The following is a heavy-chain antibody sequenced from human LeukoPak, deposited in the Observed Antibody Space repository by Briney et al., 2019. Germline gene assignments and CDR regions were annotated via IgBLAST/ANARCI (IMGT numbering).Heavy chain of an antibody. D-gene: IGHD1-26*01. CDR1: GFTFSGSA. CDR3: TRRIGGASTSAYYGMDV. Sequence: VGSLRLSCAASGFTFSGSAMHWVRQASGKGLEWVGRIRSKANSYATAYAASVKGRFTISRDDSKNTAYLQMNSLKTEDTAVYYCTRRIGGASTSAYYGMDVWGQGTTVTVSS. CDR2: IRSKANSYAT. V-gene: IGHV3-73*01. J-gene: IGHJ6*02.